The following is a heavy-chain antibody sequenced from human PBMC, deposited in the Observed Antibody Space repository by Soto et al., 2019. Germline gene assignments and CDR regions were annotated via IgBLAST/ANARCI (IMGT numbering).Heavy chain of an antibody. CDR3: ARDLSGDYGALDT. J-gene: IGHJ3*02. CDR2: IWYDGSNK. D-gene: IGHD4-17*01. Sequence: QVQLVESGGGVVQPGRSLRLSCAPSGFTFSSYGMHWARQAPGKGLEWVAVIWYDGSNKVYADSVQGRFTISRDNSNDTLYLQMNSLRAEDTAVYYCARDLSGDYGALDTWGQGTMVTVSS. V-gene: IGHV3-33*01. CDR1: GFTFSSYG.